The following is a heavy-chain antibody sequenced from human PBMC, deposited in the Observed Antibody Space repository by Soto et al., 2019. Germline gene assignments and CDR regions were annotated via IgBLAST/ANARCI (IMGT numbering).Heavy chain of an antibody. V-gene: IGHV3-74*01. CDR2: INSDGSST. CDR3: ASGLWFGELLSLS. J-gene: IGHJ4*02. Sequence: PGWCLRLSCAASGFTFSSYWMHWVRQAPGKGLVWVSRINSDGSSTSYADSVKGRFTISRDNAKNTLYLQMNSLRAEDTAVYYCASGLWFGELLSLSWGQGTLVTVSS. D-gene: IGHD3-10*01. CDR1: GFTFSSYW.